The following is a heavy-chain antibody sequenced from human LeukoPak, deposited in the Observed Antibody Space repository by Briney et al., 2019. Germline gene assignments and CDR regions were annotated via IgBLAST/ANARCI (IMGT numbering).Heavy chain of an antibody. D-gene: IGHD1-1*01. J-gene: IGHJ3*02. CDR3: ASVRGNYDAFDI. CDR2: FDPEDGET. Sequence: ASVKVSCKVSGYTLTELSMHWVGQAPGKGLEWMGGFDPEDGETMYAHRVHGRVTMTKDTSTDTSYMELSSLRSEDTSVYYCASVRGNYDAFDIWGQGTMVTVSS. CDR1: GYTLTELS. V-gene: IGHV1-24*01.